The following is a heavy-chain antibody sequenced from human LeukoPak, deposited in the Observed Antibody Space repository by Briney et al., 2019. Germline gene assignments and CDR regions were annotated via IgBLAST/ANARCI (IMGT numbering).Heavy chain of an antibody. CDR3: AADSGNYGSGTHIPDH. Sequence: ASVKVSCKASGSTFSYSAMQWVRQARGQRLEWIGWIVVGSGTTSYAQKFQERVIITRDMSTSTAYMELSSLRSEDTAVYYCAADSGNYGSGTHIPDHWGQGTLVAVSS. CDR1: GSTFSYSA. J-gene: IGHJ4*02. D-gene: IGHD3-10*01. CDR2: IVVGSGTT. V-gene: IGHV1-58*02.